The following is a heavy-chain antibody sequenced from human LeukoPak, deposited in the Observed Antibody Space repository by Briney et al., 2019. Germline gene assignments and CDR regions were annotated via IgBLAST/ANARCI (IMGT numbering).Heavy chain of an antibody. CDR2: IYPGDFDT. D-gene: IGHD6-13*01. Sequence: GESLKISCKGSGYSFTSYWIGWGRQMPGKGLEWMGIIYPGDFDTRYSPSFQGQVTISADKSISTAYLQWSSLKASDTAMYYCARSMSSSWSAEYFQHWGQGTLVTVSS. CDR1: GYSFTSYW. J-gene: IGHJ1*01. V-gene: IGHV5-51*01. CDR3: ARSMSSSWSAEYFQH.